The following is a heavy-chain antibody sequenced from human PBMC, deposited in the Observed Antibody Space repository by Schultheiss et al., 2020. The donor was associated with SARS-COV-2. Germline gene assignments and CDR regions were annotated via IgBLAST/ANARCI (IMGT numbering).Heavy chain of an antibody. Sequence: GGSLRLSCAASGFTFSSYAMSWVRQAPGKGLEWVSSISSSSSYIYYADSVKGRFTISRDNAKNSLYLQMNSLRAEDTAVYYCASNSYGSTPFDYWGQVTLVTVSS. CDR1: GFTFSSYA. D-gene: IGHD5-18*01. CDR3: ASNSYGSTPFDY. J-gene: IGHJ4*02. CDR2: ISSSSSYI. V-gene: IGHV3-21*01.